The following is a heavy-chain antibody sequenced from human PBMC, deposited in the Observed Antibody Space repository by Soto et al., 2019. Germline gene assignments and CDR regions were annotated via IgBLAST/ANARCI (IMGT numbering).Heavy chain of an antibody. CDR1: GFTFSSYS. Sequence: TGGSLRLSCAASGFTFSSYSMNWVRQAPGKGLEWVSSISSSSSYIYYADSVKGRFTISRDNAKNSLYLQMNSLRAEDTAVYYCARDFLYDFWSGYPAFDIWGQGTMVTVSS. J-gene: IGHJ3*02. V-gene: IGHV3-21*01. CDR2: ISSSSSYI. D-gene: IGHD3-3*01. CDR3: ARDFLYDFWSGYPAFDI.